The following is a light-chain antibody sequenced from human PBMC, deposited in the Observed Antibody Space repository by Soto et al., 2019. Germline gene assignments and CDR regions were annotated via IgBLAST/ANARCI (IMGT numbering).Light chain of an antibody. CDR2: KAS. CDR3: QQYHSYPLT. Sequence: DIQMTQSPSTLSASVGDRVTITCRASQSLNSWLVWYQQKPGKVPKLLIYKASSLQSGVPSRFSGSESGTEFTLTISSRQPDDFATYYCQQYHSYPLTFGGGSKVEIK. V-gene: IGKV1-5*03. J-gene: IGKJ4*01. CDR1: QSLNSW.